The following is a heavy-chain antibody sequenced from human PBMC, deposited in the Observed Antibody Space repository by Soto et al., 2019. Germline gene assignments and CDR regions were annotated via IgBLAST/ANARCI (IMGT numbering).Heavy chain of an antibody. D-gene: IGHD1-26*01. Sequence: QVQLVQSGAEVKKPGSSVKVSCKASGGTFSSYTISWVRQAPGQGLEWMGRIIPILGIANYAQKVQSRVTIAADKTTSTASMELSSVRSEDTAAYYGACFDEGRSLAFWRWGKGPLVTVSS. CDR3: ACFDEGRSLAFWR. J-gene: IGHJ4*02. CDR1: GGTFSSYT. V-gene: IGHV1-69*02. CDR2: IIPILGIA.